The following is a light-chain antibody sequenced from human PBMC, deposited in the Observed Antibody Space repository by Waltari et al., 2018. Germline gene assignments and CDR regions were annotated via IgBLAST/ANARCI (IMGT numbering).Light chain of an antibody. CDR1: QSVSKY. CDR3: QQYVSLPAT. V-gene: IGKV3-20*01. J-gene: IGKJ1*01. Sequence: ELVLTQSPCPLSLSPGDRAILSSRARQSVSKYLAWYQQKPGQAPRLLIYGASSRATGIPDRFSGSGSGTDFSLTISRLEPEDFAVYYCQQYVSLPATFGQGTKVEIE. CDR2: GAS.